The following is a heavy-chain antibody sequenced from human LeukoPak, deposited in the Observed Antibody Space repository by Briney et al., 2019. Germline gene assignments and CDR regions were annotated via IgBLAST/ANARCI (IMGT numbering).Heavy chain of an antibody. CDR3: ARNLGSSGWFDP. Sequence: RASVKVSCKASGGTFSSYAISWVRQAPGQGLEWMGGIIPIFGTANYAQKFQGRVTITADESTSTAYMELSSLRSEDTAVSYCARNLGSSGWFDPWGQGTLVTVSS. CDR1: GGTFSSYA. V-gene: IGHV1-69*13. J-gene: IGHJ5*02. CDR2: IIPIFGTA. D-gene: IGHD6-25*01.